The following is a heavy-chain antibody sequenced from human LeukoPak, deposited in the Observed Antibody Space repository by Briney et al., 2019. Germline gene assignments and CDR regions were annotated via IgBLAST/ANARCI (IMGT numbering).Heavy chain of an antibody. CDR3: AKRAKYCSSTSCYTDY. V-gene: IGHV3-30*18. Sequence: GGYLRLSCAASGFTFSSYGMHWVRQAPGKGLEGVAVISYDGSNKYYADYVKGRFTISRDNSKNTLYLQMNSLRAEDTAVYYCAKRAKYCSSTSCYTDYWGQGTLVTVSS. CDR2: ISYDGSNK. J-gene: IGHJ4*02. CDR1: GFTFSSYG. D-gene: IGHD2-2*02.